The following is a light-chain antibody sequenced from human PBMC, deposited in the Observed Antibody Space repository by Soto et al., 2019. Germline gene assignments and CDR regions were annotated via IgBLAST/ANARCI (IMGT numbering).Light chain of an antibody. J-gene: IGKJ1*01. CDR1: RTVGNF. CDR3: QQSYSTWT. CDR2: GAS. Sequence: EIVLTQPPPTLSLSLGERATPSSRASRTVGNFLAWYQQKPGQAPRLLIYGASTRATGIPARFSGSGSGTEFTLTISSLQPEDFATYYCQQSYSTWTFGPGTKVDIK. V-gene: IGKV3-11*01.